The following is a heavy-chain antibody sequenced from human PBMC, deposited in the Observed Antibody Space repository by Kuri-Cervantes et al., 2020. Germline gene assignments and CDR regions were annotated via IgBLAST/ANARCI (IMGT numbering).Heavy chain of an antibody. CDR2: ISYDGSNK. CDR3: ASSFRAPTPNDY. V-gene: IGHV3-30*03. Sequence: LSLTCAASGFTFSSYSMNWVRQAPGKGLEWVAVISYDGSNKYYADSVKGRFTISRDNSKNTLYLQMNSLRAEDTAVYYCASSFRAPTPNDYWGQGTLVTVSS. J-gene: IGHJ4*02. D-gene: IGHD3-16*01. CDR1: GFTFSSYS.